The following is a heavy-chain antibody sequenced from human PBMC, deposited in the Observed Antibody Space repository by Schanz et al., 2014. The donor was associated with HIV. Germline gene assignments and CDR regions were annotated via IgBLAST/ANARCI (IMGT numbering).Heavy chain of an antibody. D-gene: IGHD1-7*01. J-gene: IGHJ6*02. CDR2: INNRGGNT. CDR1: GFTFSSYA. Sequence: EVQLVESGGGLVQPGGSLRLSCTASGFTFSSYAMSWVRQAPGKGLEWVSVINNRGGNTYYADSVKGRFTISRDNAKNSLYLQMNSLRDEDTAVYYCARAGQLALEQGWGNYYYYYYYGMDVWGQGTTVTVSS. V-gene: IGHV3-23*04. CDR3: ARAGQLALEQGWGNYYYYYYYGMDV.